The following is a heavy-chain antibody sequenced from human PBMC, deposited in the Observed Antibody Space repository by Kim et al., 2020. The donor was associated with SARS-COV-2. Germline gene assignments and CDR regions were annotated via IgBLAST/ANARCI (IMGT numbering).Heavy chain of an antibody. CDR1: GYTFTSFP. CDR3: ARPSMAVAGHFDY. J-gene: IGHJ4*02. CDR2: INTDTGDA. Sequence: ASVKVSCKASGYTFTSFPMNWVRQAPGQGLEWMGWINTDTGDATYAQDFTGRFAFSLDTSVSTAFLQISSLRADDTAVYYCARPSMAVAGHFDYWGQGTLVTVSS. V-gene: IGHV7-4-1*02. D-gene: IGHD6-19*01.